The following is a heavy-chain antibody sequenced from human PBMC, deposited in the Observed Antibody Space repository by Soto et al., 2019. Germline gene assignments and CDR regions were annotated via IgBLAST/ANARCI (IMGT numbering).Heavy chain of an antibody. J-gene: IGHJ4*02. CDR3: ARMPYSSSWYYFDY. D-gene: IGHD6-13*01. Sequence: ASVKVSCKASGYTFTSYGISWVRKAPGQGLEWMGWISAYNGNTNYAQKLQGRDTMTTDTSTSTAYMELRSLRSDDTAVYCCARMPYSSSWYYFDYWGQGTLVTVSS. CDR2: ISAYNGNT. CDR1: GYTFTSYG. V-gene: IGHV1-18*01.